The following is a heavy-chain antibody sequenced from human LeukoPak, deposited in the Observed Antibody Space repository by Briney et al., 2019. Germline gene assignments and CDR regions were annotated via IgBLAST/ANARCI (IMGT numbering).Heavy chain of an antibody. CDR3: SRDFAPYSTSIWFVP. D-gene: IGHD6-6*01. J-gene: IGHJ5*02. Sequence: GGSLRLSCTTSGFTFGDYAMSWFRQAPGKGREWVGFIRSNAYGETPDYAASVKSRFTISRDDSKSIAYLQMNSLNIEDTAVYYCSRDFAPYSTSIWFVPWGQGTLVTVSS. CDR1: GFTFGDYA. CDR2: IRSNAYGETP. V-gene: IGHV3-49*03.